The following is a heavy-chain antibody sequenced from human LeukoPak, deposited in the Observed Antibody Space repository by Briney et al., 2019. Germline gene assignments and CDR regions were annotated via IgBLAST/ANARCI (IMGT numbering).Heavy chain of an antibody. V-gene: IGHV3-48*03. Sequence: ARGSLRLSCAASGFTFSTYDMTSVRQAPGKGLEWVSYISSSGSTIYYADSVKGRFTISRDNAKNSLYLQMNSLRAEDTAVYYCARDSFYGDSSLYFDYWGQGTLVTVSS. D-gene: IGHD4-17*01. J-gene: IGHJ4*02. CDR3: ARDSFYGDSSLYFDY. CDR1: GFTFSTYD. CDR2: ISSSGSTI.